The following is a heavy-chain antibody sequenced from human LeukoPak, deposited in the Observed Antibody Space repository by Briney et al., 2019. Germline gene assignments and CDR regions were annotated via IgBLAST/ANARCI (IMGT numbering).Heavy chain of an antibody. CDR2: VDPEDGET. V-gene: IGHV1-69-2*01. Sequence: ASVKISCKASGYTFTDYYMHWVQQAPGKGLEWMGHVDPEDGETIYAEKFQGRVTITADTSTDTAYMVLSSLRSEDTHVYYCATFPLPYVEMATIYAAAPFDYWGQGTLVTVSS. CDR1: GYTFTDYY. J-gene: IGHJ4*02. CDR3: ATFPLPYVEMATIYAAAPFDY. D-gene: IGHD5-24*01.